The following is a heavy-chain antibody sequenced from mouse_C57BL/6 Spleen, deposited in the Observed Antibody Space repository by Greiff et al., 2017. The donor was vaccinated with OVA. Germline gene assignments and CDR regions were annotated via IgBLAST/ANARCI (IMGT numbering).Heavy chain of an antibody. J-gene: IGHJ3*01. V-gene: IGHV1-64*01. CDR1: GYTFTSYW. CDR3: AREDYGSSRAY. Sequence: QVQLQQPGAELVKPGASVKLSCKASGYTFTSYWMHWVKQRPGQGLEWIGMIHPNSGSTNYNEKFKSKATLTVDKSSSTAYMQLSSLTSEDSAVYYCAREDYGSSRAYWGQGTLVTVSA. CDR2: IHPNSGST. D-gene: IGHD1-1*01.